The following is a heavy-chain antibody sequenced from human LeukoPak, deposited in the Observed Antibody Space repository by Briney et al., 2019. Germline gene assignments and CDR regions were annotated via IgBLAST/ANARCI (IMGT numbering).Heavy chain of an antibody. D-gene: IGHD6-6*01. J-gene: IGHJ3*01. Sequence: GGPLRFSCAVSGFTFSGFWMSWSRQAPGKGREWVASINSDGSEGYYADVVKGRFTISRDNAKNSLYLQINSLRAEDTAVYYCARSSYSSSSSVWGQGTMVTVSS. CDR1: GFTFSGFW. CDR3: ARSSYSSSSSV. V-gene: IGHV3-7*03. CDR2: INSDGSEG.